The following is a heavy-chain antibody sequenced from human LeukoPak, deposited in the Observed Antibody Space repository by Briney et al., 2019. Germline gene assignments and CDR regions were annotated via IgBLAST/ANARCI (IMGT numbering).Heavy chain of an antibody. CDR1: GGTFSSYA. J-gene: IGHJ6*03. Sequence: GASVKVSCKASGGTFSSYAISWVRQAPGQGLEWMGGIIPIFGTANYAQKFQGRVTITADESTSTAYMELSSLRSEDTAVYYCARDSGSDCSSTSCYNYYYYYMDVWGKGTTVTVSS. V-gene: IGHV1-69*13. CDR3: ARDSGSDCSSTSCYNYYYYYMDV. D-gene: IGHD2-2*02. CDR2: IIPIFGTA.